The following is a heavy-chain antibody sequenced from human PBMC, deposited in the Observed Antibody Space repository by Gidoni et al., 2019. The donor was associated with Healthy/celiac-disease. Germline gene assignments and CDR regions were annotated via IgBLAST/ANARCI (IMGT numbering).Heavy chain of an antibody. Sequence: EVQLVESGGGLVQPGGSLRLSCAASAFTFSSYDMHWVRQATGKGLEWVSAIGTAGDTYYPGSVKGRFTISRENAKNSLYLQMNSLRAGDTAVYYCARAYSITGTTLYYYYGMDVWGQGTTVTVSS. CDR3: ARAYSITGTTLYYYYGMDV. V-gene: IGHV3-13*01. D-gene: IGHD1-7*01. CDR2: IGTAGDT. J-gene: IGHJ6*02. CDR1: AFTFSSYD.